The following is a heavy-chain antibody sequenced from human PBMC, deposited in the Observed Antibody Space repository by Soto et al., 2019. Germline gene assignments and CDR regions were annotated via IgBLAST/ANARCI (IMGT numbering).Heavy chain of an antibody. CDR1: GYSFTSYW. CDR3: ARRDSASSGYYPSNWFDP. V-gene: IGHV5-51*01. CDR2: IYPGDSDT. J-gene: IGHJ5*02. Sequence: PGESLKISCKGSGYSFTSYWIGWVRQMPGKGLEWMGIIYPGDSDTRYSPSFQGQVTISADKSISTAYLQWSSLKASDTAMYYCARRDSASSGYYPSNWFDPWGQGTLVTVSS. D-gene: IGHD3-22*01.